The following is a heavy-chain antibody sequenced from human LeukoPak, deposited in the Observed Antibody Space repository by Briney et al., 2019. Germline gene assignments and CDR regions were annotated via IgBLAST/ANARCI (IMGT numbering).Heavy chain of an antibody. J-gene: IGHJ4*02. Sequence: PGGSLRLSCAASGFTFSDYYMSWIRQAPGKGLEWVSYISSSSSYTNYADSVKGRFTISRDNAKNSLYLQMNSLRAEDTAVYYCARTDYGDYFDYWGQGTLVTVSS. CDR2: ISSSSSYT. D-gene: IGHD4-17*01. CDR3: ARTDYGDYFDY. CDR1: GFTFSDYY. V-gene: IGHV3-11*06.